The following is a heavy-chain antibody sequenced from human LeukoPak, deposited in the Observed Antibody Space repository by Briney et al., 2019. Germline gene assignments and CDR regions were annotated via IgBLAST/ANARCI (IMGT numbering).Heavy chain of an antibody. D-gene: IGHD2-2*02. Sequence: ASVKVSCKASGYTFTSYGISWVRQAPGQGLEWMGWISAYNGNTNYAQKLQGRVTMTTDTSTSTAYMELRSLRSDDTAVYYCARSRPPRPSLPAAIPPYFDYWGQGTLVTVSS. CDR2: ISAYNGNT. CDR1: GYTFTSYG. V-gene: IGHV1-18*01. J-gene: IGHJ4*02. CDR3: ARSRPPRPSLPAAIPPYFDY.